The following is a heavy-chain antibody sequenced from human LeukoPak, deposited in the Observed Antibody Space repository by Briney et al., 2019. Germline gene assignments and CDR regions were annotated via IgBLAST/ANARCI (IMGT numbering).Heavy chain of an antibody. CDR1: GYTFINYD. V-gene: IGHV1-2*02. D-gene: IGHD3-22*01. CDR2: INPNSGGT. CDR3: ARWLAQVIVAEYYFDY. J-gene: IGHJ4*02. Sequence: GASVKVSCMASGYTFINYDINWVRQAPGQGLEWMGWINPNSGGTNYAQKFQGRVTMTRDTSISTAYMELSRLRSDDTAVYYCARWLAQVIVAEYYFDYWGQGTLVTVSS.